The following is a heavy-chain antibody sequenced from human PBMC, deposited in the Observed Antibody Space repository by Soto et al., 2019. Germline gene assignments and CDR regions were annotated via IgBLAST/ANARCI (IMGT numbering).Heavy chain of an antibody. CDR3: ARTIRRGPPFDY. J-gene: IGHJ4*02. CDR2: IYYSGST. Sequence: SETLSLTCTVSGGSISSDDYYWSWIRQPPGKGLECIGYIYYSGSTYYNPSLKSRVTISVDTSKNQFSLKLSSVTAADTAVYYCARTIRRGPPFDYWVQGTLVTVSS. CDR1: GGSISSDDYY. D-gene: IGHD3-10*01. V-gene: IGHV4-30-4*01.